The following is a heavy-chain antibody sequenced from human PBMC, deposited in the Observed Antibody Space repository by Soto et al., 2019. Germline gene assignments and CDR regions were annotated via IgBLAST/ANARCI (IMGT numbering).Heavy chain of an antibody. D-gene: IGHD3-16*01. J-gene: IGHJ1*01. CDR3: ARWATTGGLDV. Sequence: QVQLVESGVGVVQPGASLRVSCVGSGFTFRSYVIHWVRQAPGKGLEWVALTSYDGSDKYYGDSVRGRFTISRDNSRNTVDLQMDSLRLEDTALYYCARWATTGGLDVWGQGTLVSVSS. CDR2: TSYDGSDK. V-gene: IGHV3-30*19. CDR1: GFTFRSYV.